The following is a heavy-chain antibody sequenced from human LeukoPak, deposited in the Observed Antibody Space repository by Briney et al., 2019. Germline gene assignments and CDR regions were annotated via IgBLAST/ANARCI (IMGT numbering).Heavy chain of an antibody. Sequence: SETLSLTCTVSGGSISSYYWSWIRQPPGKGLEWIGYIYYSGSTNYNPSLKSRVTISVDTSKNQFSLKLSSLTAADTAVYYCARHLSLVRGYIYWFDPWGQGTLVTVSS. CDR3: ARHLSLVRGYIYWFDP. D-gene: IGHD3-10*01. CDR2: IYYSGST. J-gene: IGHJ5*02. V-gene: IGHV4-59*08. CDR1: GGSISSYY.